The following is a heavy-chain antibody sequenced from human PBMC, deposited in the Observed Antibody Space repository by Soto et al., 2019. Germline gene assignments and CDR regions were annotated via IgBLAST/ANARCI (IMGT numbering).Heavy chain of an antibody. CDR3: TTDKGGRRGYSGFDAFDY. CDR2: IIPMSATT. Sequence: QVQLVQSGAEVKKPGSSVKVSCKASGGTISNYAINWVRQAPGQGLEWMGGIIPMSATTNYAGRFQGRVTLTADESRNTFYVELSSLGYDETADFYCTTDKGGRRGYSGFDAFDYWGQGTLVTVSS. CDR1: GGTISNYA. D-gene: IGHD5-12*01. V-gene: IGHV1-69*01. J-gene: IGHJ4*02.